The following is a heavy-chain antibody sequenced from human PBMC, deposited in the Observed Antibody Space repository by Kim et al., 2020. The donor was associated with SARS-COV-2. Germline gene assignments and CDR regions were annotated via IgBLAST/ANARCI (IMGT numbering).Heavy chain of an antibody. Sequence: SVNGRFTISRDNSKNTLYLQMNSLRAEDTAVYYCAKDPSYYDILTGYFGYWGQGTLVTVSS. CDR3: AKDPSYYDILTGYFGY. J-gene: IGHJ4*02. V-gene: IGHV3-23*01. D-gene: IGHD3-9*01.